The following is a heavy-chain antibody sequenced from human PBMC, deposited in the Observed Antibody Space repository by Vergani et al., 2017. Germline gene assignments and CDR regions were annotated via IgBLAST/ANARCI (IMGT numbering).Heavy chain of an antibody. CDR3: AKDRPRDWETPLFLFDY. CDR1: GFTFTSYG. CDR2: ISASGGST. J-gene: IGHJ4*02. Sequence: EVQLLESGGGLVQPGESLRLSCTVPGFTFTSYGISWVRQAPGKGLEWVSGISASGGSTYYTDSVKGRFIISRDISKNTLYLQMSSLRADDTAVYDCAKDRPRDWETPLFLFDYWGQGTLVAVSS. D-gene: IGHD1-26*01. V-gene: IGHV3-23*01.